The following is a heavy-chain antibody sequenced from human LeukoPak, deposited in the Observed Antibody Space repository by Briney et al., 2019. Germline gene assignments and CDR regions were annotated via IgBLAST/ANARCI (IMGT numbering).Heavy chain of an antibody. CDR1: GFTFAIVW. V-gene: IGHV3-15*07. D-gene: IGHD1-1*01. CDR2: IKTNTDGAPT. J-gene: IGHJ4*02. CDR3: TTGIDDGGGY. Sequence: PGGSLRLSCVSSGFTFAIVWMNWVRQAPGKDLEWVGRIKTNTDGAPTDYAAPVEGRFVISRDDSKKTLYLQMNSLRVDDTALYFCTTGIDDGGGYWGQGTMVTVSS.